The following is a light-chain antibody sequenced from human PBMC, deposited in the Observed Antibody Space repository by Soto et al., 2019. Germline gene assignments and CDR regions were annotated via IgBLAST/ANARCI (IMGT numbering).Light chain of an antibody. V-gene: IGLV2-14*01. CDR1: SSDVGNYNY. CDR2: EVS. CDR3: SSYASSSTIV. Sequence: QSALTQPASVSGSPGQWIAISCTGTSSDVGNYNYVSWYQHHPGKVPKLMIYEVSNRPSGISDRFSGSKSGNTASLTISGLQPDDEADYYCSSYASSSTIVFGGGTQLTVL. J-gene: IGLJ2*01.